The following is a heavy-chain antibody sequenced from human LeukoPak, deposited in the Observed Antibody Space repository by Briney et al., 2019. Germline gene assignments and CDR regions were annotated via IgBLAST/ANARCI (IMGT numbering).Heavy chain of an antibody. CDR1: GSSLRSSSYY. CDR3: ASRGCSGGSCRLPLIGPFDY. CDR2: IYVSGST. Sequence: SETLSLTCTVSGSSLRSSSYYWVCIRHPPGEGLVGVGNIYVSGSTYYNTSLQSRLTISVDTSKNQFSLRLSSVTAADTAVYYCASRGCSGGSCRLPLIGPFDYWGQGTLVTVSS. V-gene: IGHV4-39*01. J-gene: IGHJ4*02. D-gene: IGHD2-15*01.